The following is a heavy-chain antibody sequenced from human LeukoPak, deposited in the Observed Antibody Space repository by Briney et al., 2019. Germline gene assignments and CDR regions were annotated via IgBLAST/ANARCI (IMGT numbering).Heavy chain of an antibody. V-gene: IGHV3-48*03. CDR2: ISNSPINI. CDR1: GFTFSDYG. Sequence: AGGSLRLSCAASGFTFSDYGMNWVRQAPGKGLEWISYISNSPINIYYADSVRGRFPISRDNAKNTVFLQMNSLRAEDTAVYYCARGSADDDDKWIDPWGQGTLVTVSS. J-gene: IGHJ5*02. D-gene: IGHD1-1*01. CDR3: ARGSADDDDKWIDP.